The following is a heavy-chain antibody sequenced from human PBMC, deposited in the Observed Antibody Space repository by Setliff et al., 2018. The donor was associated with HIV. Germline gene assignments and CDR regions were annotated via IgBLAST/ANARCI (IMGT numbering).Heavy chain of an antibody. D-gene: IGHD3-10*01. V-gene: IGHV4-34*01. CDR3: ARRRGPMVRGVDPAPSFFFDY. Sequence: LSLTCAVYGAPLNGFFWSWVRQRPERGLEWIGEVNHSGTTNYNPSLKSRVTILVDTSKNQFSLRVKSVTAGDTGLYFCARRRGPMVRGVDPAPSFFFDYWGQGTPVTVSS. CDR2: VNHSGTT. CDR1: GAPLNGFF. J-gene: IGHJ4*02.